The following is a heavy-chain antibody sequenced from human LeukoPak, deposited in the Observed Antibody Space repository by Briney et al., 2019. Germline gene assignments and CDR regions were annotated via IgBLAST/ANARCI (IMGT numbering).Heavy chain of an antibody. CDR3: AKATQKRNYYGSGSYLGY. CDR1: GFTFSSYG. J-gene: IGHJ4*02. CDR2: IRDDGSNK. D-gene: IGHD3-10*01. Sequence: GGSLRLSCAASGFTFSSYGMHWVRQAPGKGLEWVSFIRDDGSNKYYADSVKGRFTISRDNSKNTLYLQMNSLRAEDTAVYYCAKATQKRNYYGSGSYLGYWGQGTLVTVSS. V-gene: IGHV3-30*02.